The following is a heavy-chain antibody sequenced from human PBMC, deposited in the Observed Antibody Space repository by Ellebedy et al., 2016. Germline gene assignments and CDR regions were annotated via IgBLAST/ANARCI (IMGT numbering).Heavy chain of an antibody. CDR2: INPSGGST. CDR3: ARSGYSSSWYSTVAFDI. V-gene: IGHV1-46*01. Sequence: ASVKVSXKASGYTFTSYYMHWVRQAPGQGLEWMGIINPSGGSTSYAQKFQGRVTMTRDTSTSTVYMELSSLRSEDTAVYYCARSGYSSSWYSTVAFDIWGQGTMVTVSS. CDR1: GYTFTSYY. D-gene: IGHD6-13*01. J-gene: IGHJ3*02.